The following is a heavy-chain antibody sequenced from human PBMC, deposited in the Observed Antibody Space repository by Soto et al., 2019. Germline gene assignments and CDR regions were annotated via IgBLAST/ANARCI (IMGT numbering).Heavy chain of an antibody. CDR3: AREGLTGDAFDI. V-gene: IGHV3-21*01. CDR1: GFTFSSYS. J-gene: IGHJ3*02. Sequence: GGSLRLSCAASGFTFSSYSMNWVRQAPGKGLEWVSSISSSSSYIYYADSVKGRFTISRDNAKNSLYLQMNSLRAEDTAVYCCAREGLTGDAFDIWGQGTMVTVSS. CDR2: ISSSSSYI. D-gene: IGHD7-27*01.